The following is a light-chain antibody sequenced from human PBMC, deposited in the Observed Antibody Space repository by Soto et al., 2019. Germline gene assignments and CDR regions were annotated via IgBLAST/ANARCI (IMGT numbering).Light chain of an antibody. CDR3: AAWDDSLSGREV. V-gene: IGLV1-47*01. CDR1: SSNIGSNY. Sequence: QSVLTQPPSASGTPGQRVTISCSGSSSNIGSNYVYWYQQLPGTAPKLLIYRNNQRPSGVPDRFSGSKSGTSASLAISGLRSEDEADYYCAAWDDSLSGREVFGTGTKSPS. CDR2: RNN. J-gene: IGLJ1*01.